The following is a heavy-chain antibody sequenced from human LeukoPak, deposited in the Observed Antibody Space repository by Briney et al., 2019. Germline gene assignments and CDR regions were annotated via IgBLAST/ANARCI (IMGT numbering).Heavy chain of an antibody. CDR1: GFTFSNAW. J-gene: IGHJ4*02. D-gene: IGHD5-12*01. CDR3: TTERSGYDYGY. Sequence: GGSLRLSCAASGFTFSNAWMSWVGQAPGKGLEWVGRIKSKTDGGTTDYAAPVKGRFTISRDDSKNTLYLQMNSLKTEDTAVYYCTTERSGYDYGYWGQGTLVTVSS. CDR2: IKSKTDGGTT. V-gene: IGHV3-15*01.